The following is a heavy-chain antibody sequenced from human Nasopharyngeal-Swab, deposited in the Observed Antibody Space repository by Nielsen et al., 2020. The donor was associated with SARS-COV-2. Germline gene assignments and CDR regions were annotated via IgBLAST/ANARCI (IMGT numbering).Heavy chain of an antibody. CDR2: IYHSGST. CDR3: AREVAAGGDY. Sequence: VRQAPGKGLEWIGEIYHSGSTNYNPSLKSRVTISVDKSKNQFSLKLSSVTAADTAVYYCAREVAAGGDYWGQGTLVTVSS. J-gene: IGHJ4*02. D-gene: IGHD6-13*01. V-gene: IGHV4-4*02.